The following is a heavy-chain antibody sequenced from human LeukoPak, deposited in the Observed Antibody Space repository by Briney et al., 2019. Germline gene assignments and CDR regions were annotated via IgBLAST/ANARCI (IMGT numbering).Heavy chain of an antibody. CDR2: ISDSGGST. CDR3: AKSRGGEYTYGCDY. V-gene: IGHV3-23*01. CDR1: GFTFSNYA. D-gene: IGHD5-18*01. J-gene: IGHJ4*02. Sequence: QPVGSLRLSCAASGFTFSNYAMNWVRQAPGRGLEWVSGISDSGGSTFYANSVKGRFTMSRDNSKNTLYLQMNSLRAEDTAVYYCAKSRGGEYTYGCDYWGQGTLVTVSS.